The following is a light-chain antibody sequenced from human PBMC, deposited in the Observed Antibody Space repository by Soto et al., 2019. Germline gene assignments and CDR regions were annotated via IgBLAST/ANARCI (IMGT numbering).Light chain of an antibody. CDR3: QQRTKWRT. CDR1: QSVSTF. V-gene: IGKV3-11*01. CDR2: NAS. J-gene: IGKJ1*01. Sequence: EIVLTQSPATLSLSPGERAILSCRASQSVSTFLAWFQQKPGQPPRLLIYNASNRATGIPARFSGSGSGTDFTLTISSLEPEDFAVYYCQQRTKWRTFGQGTKVDI.